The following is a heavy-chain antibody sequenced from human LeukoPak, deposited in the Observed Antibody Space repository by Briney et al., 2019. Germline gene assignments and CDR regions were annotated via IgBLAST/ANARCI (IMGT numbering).Heavy chain of an antibody. Sequence: SETLSLTCAVYGGSFSGYHWSWIRQPPGKGLEWIGEINHSGSTNYNPSLKSRVTISVDTSKNQFSLKLSSVTAADTAVYYCAGGLRWLQYIDYWGQGTLVTVSS. CDR2: INHSGST. V-gene: IGHV4-34*01. CDR3: AGGLRWLQYIDY. J-gene: IGHJ4*02. CDR1: GGSFSGYH. D-gene: IGHD5-24*01.